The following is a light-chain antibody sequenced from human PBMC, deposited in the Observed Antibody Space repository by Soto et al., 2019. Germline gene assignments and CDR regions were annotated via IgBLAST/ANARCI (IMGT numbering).Light chain of an antibody. CDR3: GSYTSATTWV. CDR1: SSDIGRYDY. Sequence: QSALTQPRSVSGSPGQSVTISCTGTSSDIGRYDYVSWYQQFPGKAPKLMIYRVINRPSGVSDRFSGSKSGNSASLSISGLQPEDEASYFCGSYTSATTWVFGGGTKLTVL. J-gene: IGLJ3*02. CDR2: RVI. V-gene: IGLV2-14*03.